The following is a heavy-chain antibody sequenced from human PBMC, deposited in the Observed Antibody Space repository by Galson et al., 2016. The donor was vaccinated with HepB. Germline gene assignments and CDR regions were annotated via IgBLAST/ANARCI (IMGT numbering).Heavy chain of an antibody. J-gene: IGHJ1*01. CDR1: GFLVSSHY. CDR3: AQYYYDSSGYIEYFQN. V-gene: IGHV3-7*03. CDR2: IKQDGSEK. D-gene: IGHD3-22*01. Sequence: SLRLSCAVSGFLVSSHYMNWVRQAPGKGLEWVANIKQDGSEKYYVDSVKGRFTISRDNAKNSLYLQMNSLRAEDTAVYYCAQYYYDSSGYIEYFQNWGQGSRVTVSS.